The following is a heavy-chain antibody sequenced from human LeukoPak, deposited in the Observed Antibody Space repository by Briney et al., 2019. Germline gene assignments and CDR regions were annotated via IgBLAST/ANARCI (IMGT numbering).Heavy chain of an antibody. V-gene: IGHV4-38-2*02. D-gene: IGHD6-6*01. CDR1: GYSISSGYY. CDR3: ARHMGYSSSRWYFDL. Sequence: SETLSLTCTVSGYSISSGYYWGWIRQPPGKGLEWIGSIYHSGSTYYNPSLKSRVTISVDTSKNQFSLKLSSVTAADTAVYYCARHMGYSSSRWYFDLWGRGTLVTVSS. J-gene: IGHJ2*01. CDR2: IYHSGST.